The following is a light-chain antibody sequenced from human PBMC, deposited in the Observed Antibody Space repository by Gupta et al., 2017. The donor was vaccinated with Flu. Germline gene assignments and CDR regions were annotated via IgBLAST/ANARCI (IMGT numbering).Light chain of an antibody. Sequence: QAGLTQPPSVSTGFRQTATLTCTGNSNNVGNQGATWLQQHQGHPPKLLSYRNNNRPSGISERFSASRSGNTASLTITGLQPEDEADYYCSAWDSTLRVHVFGTGTKVTVL. J-gene: IGLJ1*01. CDR1: SNNVGNQG. CDR3: SAWDSTLRVHV. V-gene: IGLV10-54*01. CDR2: RNN.